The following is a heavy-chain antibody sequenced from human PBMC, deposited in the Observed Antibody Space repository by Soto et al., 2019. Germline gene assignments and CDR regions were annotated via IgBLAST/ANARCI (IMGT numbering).Heavy chain of an antibody. CDR2: IYYSGST. J-gene: IGHJ5*02. D-gene: IGHD6-13*01. CDR1: GDSITSGGYY. CDR3: ARAFAPYSSTWYNWFDP. Sequence: SETLSLTCTVAGDSITSGGYYWSWIRQHPGKGLEWIGYIYYSGSTYYNPSLKSRVAISVDTSKNQFSLKLSSVTAADTAVHYCARAFAPYSSTWYNWFDPWGQGTLVTVSS. V-gene: IGHV4-31*03.